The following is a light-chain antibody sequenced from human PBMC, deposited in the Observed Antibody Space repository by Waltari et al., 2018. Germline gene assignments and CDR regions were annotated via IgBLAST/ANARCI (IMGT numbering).Light chain of an antibody. CDR2: DVS. Sequence: QSDRTQPASVAGSPGQSITVHCTGTSSDVGGDYDVSWYQQHAGKAPKLMIYDVSKRPSGVSNRFSGSKSGNTASLTISGLQAEDEADYYCCSYAGSSTLVFGGGTKLTVL. V-gene: IGLV2-23*02. CDR1: SSDVGGDYD. J-gene: IGLJ2*01. CDR3: CSYAGSSTLV.